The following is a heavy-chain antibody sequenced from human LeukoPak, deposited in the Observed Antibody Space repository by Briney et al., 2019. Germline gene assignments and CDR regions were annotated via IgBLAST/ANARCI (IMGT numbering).Heavy chain of an antibody. J-gene: IGHJ4*02. CDR2: IYYSGST. Sequence: SETLSLTCTVSGGSISSYYWSWIRQPPGKGLEWIGYIYYSGSTNYNPSLKSRVTISVDTSKNQFSLKLSSVTAADTAVYYCARGKDYYDSSGYYVGGYFDHWGQGTLVTVSS. D-gene: IGHD3-22*01. V-gene: IGHV4-59*01. CDR1: GGSISSYY. CDR3: ARGKDYYDSSGYYVGGYFDH.